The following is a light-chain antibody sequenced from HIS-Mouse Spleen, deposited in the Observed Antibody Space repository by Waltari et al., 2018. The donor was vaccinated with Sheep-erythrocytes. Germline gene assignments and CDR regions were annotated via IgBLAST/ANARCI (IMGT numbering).Light chain of an antibody. CDR1: TFGYHY. CDR3: QAWDSSTAV. V-gene: IGLV3-1*01. J-gene: IGLJ2*01. CDR2: QDS. Sequence: SYALTQPPSVSVSPGQPATITCSGYTFGYHYAFWYQQRPGPSPVLVIYQDSKRHSGIPERFSGSNSGNTATLTISGTQAMDEADYYCQAWDSSTAVFGGGTKLTVL.